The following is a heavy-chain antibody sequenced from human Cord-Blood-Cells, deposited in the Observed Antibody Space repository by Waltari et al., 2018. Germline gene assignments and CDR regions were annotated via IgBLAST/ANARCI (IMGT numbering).Heavy chain of an antibody. Sequence: QVQLVQSGAEVKKPGSSVKVSCKASGGTFSSYAIRRVRQAPGPGLAWMGGIIPIFGTANYAQKFQCRVTITADESTSTAYMELSSLRSEDTAVYYCARETGDSDAFDIWGQGTMVTVSS. J-gene: IGHJ3*02. CDR2: IIPIFGTA. D-gene: IGHD7-27*01. V-gene: IGHV1-69*01. CDR3: ARETGDSDAFDI. CDR1: GGTFSSYA.